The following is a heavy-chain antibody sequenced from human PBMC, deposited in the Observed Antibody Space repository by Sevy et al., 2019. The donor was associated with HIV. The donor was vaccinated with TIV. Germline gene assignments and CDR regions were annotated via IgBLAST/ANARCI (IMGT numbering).Heavy chain of an antibody. CDR3: ARVIYYGDYNIDY. J-gene: IGHJ4*02. V-gene: IGHV3-30*04. CDR2: ISYDGSNK. D-gene: IGHD4-17*01. Sequence: GGSLRLSCAASGLTFSSYAMHWVRQAPGKGLEWVAVISYDGSNKYYADSVKGRFTISRDNSKNTLYLQMNSLRAEDTAVYYCARVIYYGDYNIDYWGQGTLVTVSS. CDR1: GLTFSSYA.